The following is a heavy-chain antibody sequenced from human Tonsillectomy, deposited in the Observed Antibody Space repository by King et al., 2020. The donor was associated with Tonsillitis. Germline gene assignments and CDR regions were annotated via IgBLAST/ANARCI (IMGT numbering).Heavy chain of an antibody. CDR1: GFTFSNYA. Sequence: QLVQSGGGVVQPGRSLTLSCAASGFTFSNYAMHWVRQAPGKGLEWVAVISYDGSNKYYADSVKGRFTISRDNSKNTLYLQMNSLRSEDTAVYYCAKPLVPAGSDPNWFDPWGQGTLVTVSS. V-gene: IGHV3-30*04. CDR2: ISYDGSNK. CDR3: AKPLVPAGSDPNWFDP. D-gene: IGHD2-2*01. J-gene: IGHJ5*02.